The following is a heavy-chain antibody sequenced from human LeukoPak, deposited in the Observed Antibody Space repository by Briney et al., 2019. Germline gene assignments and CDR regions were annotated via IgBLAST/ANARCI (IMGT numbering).Heavy chain of an antibody. D-gene: IGHD2-2*01. V-gene: IGHV3-21*01. Sequence: GGSLRLSCAASGFTFSSYSMNWVRQAPGKGLEWVPSISSSSSYIYYADSVKGRFTISRDNAKNSLYLQMNSLRAEATAVYYCARRVLPSVVVPAAIGYWGQGTLVTVSS. CDR2: ISSSSSYI. J-gene: IGHJ4*02. CDR1: GFTFSSYS. CDR3: ARRVLPSVVVPAAIGY.